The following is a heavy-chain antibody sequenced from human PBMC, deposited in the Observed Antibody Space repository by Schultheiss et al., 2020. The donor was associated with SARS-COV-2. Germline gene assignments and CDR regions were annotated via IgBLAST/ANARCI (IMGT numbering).Heavy chain of an antibody. CDR1: GYTFTSYA. V-gene: IGHV1-69*13. J-gene: IGHJ6*02. CDR3: ARTYDFFSRYGMDV. Sequence: SVKVSCKASGYTFTSYAMHWVRQAPGQRLEWMGGIIPIFGTANYAQKFQGRVTITADESTTTAYMELSSLRSEDTAVYYCARTYDFFSRYGMDVWGQGTTVTVSS. D-gene: IGHD3-3*01. CDR2: IIPIFGTA.